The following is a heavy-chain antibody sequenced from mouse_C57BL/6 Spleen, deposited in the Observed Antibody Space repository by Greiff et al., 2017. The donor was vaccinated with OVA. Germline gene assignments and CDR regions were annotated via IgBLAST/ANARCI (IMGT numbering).Heavy chain of an antibody. J-gene: IGHJ3*01. Sequence: QVQLKQPGAELVMPGASVKLSCKASGYTFTSYWMHWVKQRPGQGLEWIGEIDPSDSYTNYNHKFKGKSTLTVDKSSSTAYMQLSSLTSEDSAVYYCARRDSKWLAYWGQGTLVTVSA. V-gene: IGHV1-69*01. CDR1: GYTFTSYW. CDR3: ARRDSKWLAY. D-gene: IGHD2-5*01. CDR2: IDPSDSYT.